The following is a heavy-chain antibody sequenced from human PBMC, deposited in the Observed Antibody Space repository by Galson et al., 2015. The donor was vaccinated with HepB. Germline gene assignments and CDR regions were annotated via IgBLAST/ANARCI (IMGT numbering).Heavy chain of an antibody. CDR3: ASSQGIEYYYGMDV. CDR1: GYTFTSYG. J-gene: IGHJ6*02. Sequence: SVKVSCKASGYTFTSYGISWVRQAPGQGLEWMGWISAYNGNTNYAQKLQGRVTMTTDTSTSTAYMELRSLRSDDTAVYYCASSQGIEYYYGMDVWGQGITVTVSS. CDR2: ISAYNGNT. V-gene: IGHV1-18*01. D-gene: IGHD6-13*01.